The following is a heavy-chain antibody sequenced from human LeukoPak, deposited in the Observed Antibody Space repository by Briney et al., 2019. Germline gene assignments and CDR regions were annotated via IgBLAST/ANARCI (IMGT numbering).Heavy chain of an antibody. Sequence: PSETLSLTCAVYGGSFSGYYWSWIRQPPGKGLEWIGEINHSGSTNYNPSLKSRVTISVDTSKNQFSLKLSSVTAADTAVYYCARGSYCSSTSCARSGAWFDPWGQGTLVTVSS. CDR3: ARGSYCSSTSCARSGAWFDP. CDR2: INHSGST. J-gene: IGHJ5*02. CDR1: GGSFSGYY. V-gene: IGHV4-34*01. D-gene: IGHD2-2*01.